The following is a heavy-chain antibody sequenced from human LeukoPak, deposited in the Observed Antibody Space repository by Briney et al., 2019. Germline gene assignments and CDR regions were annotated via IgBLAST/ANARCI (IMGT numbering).Heavy chain of an antibody. J-gene: IGHJ4*02. Sequence: GGSPRLSCAASGFTFSSSGMHWVRQAPGKGLEWVVVISYDGSNKYYADSVKGRFTFSRDNSKNTLYLQMNSLRAEDTAVYYCAKEYCSNSVCHSLDYWGQGTLVTVSS. CDR2: ISYDGSNK. V-gene: IGHV3-30*18. D-gene: IGHD2-8*01. CDR3: AKEYCSNSVCHSLDY. CDR1: GFTFSSSG.